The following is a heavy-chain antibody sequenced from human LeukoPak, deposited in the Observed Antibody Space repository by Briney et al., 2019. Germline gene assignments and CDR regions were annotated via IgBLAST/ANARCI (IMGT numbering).Heavy chain of an antibody. D-gene: IGHD2-8*01. Sequence: SETLSLTCTVSGGSISSYYWSWIRQPPGKGLEWIGYIYYSGSTNYNPSLKSRVTISVDTSKNQFSLKLSSVTAADTAVYYCARLYGNWFDSWGQGTLVTVSS. V-gene: IGHV4-59*01. CDR3: ARLYGNWFDS. CDR1: GGSISSYY. CDR2: IYYSGST. J-gene: IGHJ5*01.